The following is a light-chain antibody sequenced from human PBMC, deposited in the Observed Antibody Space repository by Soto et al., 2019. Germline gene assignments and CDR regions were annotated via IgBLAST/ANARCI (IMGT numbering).Light chain of an antibody. CDR1: SSDVGGYNY. Sequence: QSVLTQPASASGSPGQSITISCTGTSSDVGGYNYVSWYQQHPGKAPKLMIYEVSNRPSGVSNRFSGSKSGNTASLTISGLQAEDEADYYCSSCTSSSTLAFGTGTKV. J-gene: IGLJ1*01. CDR3: SSCTSSSTLA. CDR2: EVS. V-gene: IGLV2-14*01.